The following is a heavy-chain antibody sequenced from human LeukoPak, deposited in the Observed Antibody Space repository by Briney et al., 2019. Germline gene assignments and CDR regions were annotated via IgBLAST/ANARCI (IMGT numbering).Heavy chain of an antibody. J-gene: IGHJ4*02. V-gene: IGHV1-69*04. Sequence: SVKVSCKASGYTFTGYYMHWVRQAPGQGLEWMGRIIPILGIANYAQKFQDRVTITADKSTSTAYMELSSLRSEDTAVYYCARDLTYYYDSSGYFDYWGQGTLVTVSS. CDR2: IIPILGIA. CDR3: ARDLTYYYDSSGYFDY. D-gene: IGHD3-22*01. CDR1: GYTFTGYY.